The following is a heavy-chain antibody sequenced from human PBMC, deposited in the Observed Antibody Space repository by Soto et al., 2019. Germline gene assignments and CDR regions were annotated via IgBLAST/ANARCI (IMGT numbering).Heavy chain of an antibody. D-gene: IGHD5-12*01. Sequence: PGESLKISCKGSGYSFTSYWIGWVRQMPGKGLEWMGIIYPGDSDTRYSPSFQGQVTISADKSISTAYLQWSSLKASDTAMYYCARWARTSRDGYTISRIFDYWGQGTLVTVSS. V-gene: IGHV5-51*01. CDR3: ARWARTSRDGYTISRIFDY. CDR2: IYPGDSDT. CDR1: GYSFTSYW. J-gene: IGHJ4*02.